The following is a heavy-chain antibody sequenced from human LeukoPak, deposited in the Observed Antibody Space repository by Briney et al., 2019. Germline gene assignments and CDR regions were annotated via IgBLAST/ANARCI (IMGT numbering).Heavy chain of an antibody. CDR3: AKDHGTSWATFDH. V-gene: IGHV3-30*02. CDR2: IRSEGNGK. D-gene: IGHD7-27*01. J-gene: IGHJ4*02. CDR1: ALKINNSV. Sequence: GGSLRLSCPASALKINNSVIHWVRQAPGKGLEWVAYIRSEGNGKYYADSLKGRFSLSRENSKDTVYLEMNSLRTEDTAVYYCAKDHGTSWATFDHWGQGTLVTVSS.